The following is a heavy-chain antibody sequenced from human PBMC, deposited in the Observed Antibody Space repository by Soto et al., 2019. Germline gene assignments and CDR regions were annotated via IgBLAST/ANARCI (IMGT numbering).Heavy chain of an antibody. J-gene: IGHJ4*02. D-gene: IGHD1-26*01. V-gene: IGHV3-49*03. CDR1: GFTFGDYA. CDR3: TSALGASGETHFDY. CDR2: IRSKAYGGTT. Sequence: PGGSLRLCCTASGFTFGDYAMSWFRQAPGKGLEWVGFIRSKAYGGTTEYAASVKGRFTISRDDSKSIAYLQMNSLKTEDTAVYYCTSALGASGETHFDYWGQGTLVTVSS.